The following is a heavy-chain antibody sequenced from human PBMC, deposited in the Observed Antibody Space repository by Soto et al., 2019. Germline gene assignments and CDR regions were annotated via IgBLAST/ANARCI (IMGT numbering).Heavy chain of an antibody. CDR1: WFSLSTSGVG. D-gene: IGHD6-13*01. J-gene: IGHJ4*02. V-gene: IGHV2-5*02. CDR3: AHLTVGFGSWYDGSFFDY. Sequence: ESGPTLVNPTQTLTLTCTFSWFSLSTSGVGVGWIRQPPGKALEWLALIYWDDDKRYSPSLKSRLTITKDTSKNQVVLTMTNMDPVDTATYYCAHLTVGFGSWYDGSFFDYWGQGTLVTVSS. CDR2: IYWDDDK.